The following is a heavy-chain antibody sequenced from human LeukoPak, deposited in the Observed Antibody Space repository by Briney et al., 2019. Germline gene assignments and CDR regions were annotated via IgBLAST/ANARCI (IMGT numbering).Heavy chain of an antibody. Sequence: GESLKISCKGSGYSFTSYWIGWVRQMPGKGLEWMGIIYPGDSDTRYSPSFQGQVTISADKSISTAYLQWNSLKASDTAMYYCARRIHSRDSFSWGFDIWGQGTMVTVSS. J-gene: IGHJ3*02. CDR3: ARRIHSRDSFSWGFDI. V-gene: IGHV5-51*01. CDR1: GYSFTSYW. CDR2: IYPGDSDT. D-gene: IGHD3-22*01.